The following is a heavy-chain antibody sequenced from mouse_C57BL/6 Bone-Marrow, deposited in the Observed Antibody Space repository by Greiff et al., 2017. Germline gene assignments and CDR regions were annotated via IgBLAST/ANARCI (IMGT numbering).Heavy chain of an antibody. CDR2: INSDGGST. CDR1: EYEFPSPD. V-gene: IGHV5-2*01. D-gene: IGHD3-2*02. CDR3: ARLSLGSSGYVWFAY. J-gene: IGHJ3*01. Sequence: EVQLQQSGGGLVQPGESLKLSCESNEYEFPSPDMSWVRKTPEKRLELVAAINSDGGSTYYPDTMERRFIISRDNTKKTLYLQVSSLRSEDTALYYGARLSLGSSGYVWFAYWGQGTLVTVSA.